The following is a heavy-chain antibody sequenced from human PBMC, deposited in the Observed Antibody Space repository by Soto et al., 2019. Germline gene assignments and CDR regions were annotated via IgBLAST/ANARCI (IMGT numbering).Heavy chain of an antibody. CDR3: GARYSSDKGDQ. J-gene: IGHJ4*01. V-gene: IGHV1-69*13. D-gene: IGHD6-19*01. CDR2: TSPISGTR. CDR1: GGLLSHYS. Sequence: SVKVSCKASGGLLSHYSVSWVRQAPGQGLEWMGRTSPISGTRDYAQKFKDRVTITADDSTNTVYMEFNSLRSEATAVYYCGARYSSDKGDQWGPGTLVTVSS.